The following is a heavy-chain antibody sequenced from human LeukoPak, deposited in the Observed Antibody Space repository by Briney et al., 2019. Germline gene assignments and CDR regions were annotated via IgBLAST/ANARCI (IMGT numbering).Heavy chain of an antibody. Sequence: GGSLRLSCAASGFTFSSYAMSWVRQAPGKGLEWVSAINGSGGSTYYADSVKGRFTISRDNSKNTLYLQMNSLRAEDTAVYYCAKRDSVGYFDWLPFDYWGQGTLVTVSS. CDR2: INGSGGST. J-gene: IGHJ4*02. D-gene: IGHD3-9*01. CDR1: GFTFSSYA. V-gene: IGHV3-23*01. CDR3: AKRDSVGYFDWLPFDY.